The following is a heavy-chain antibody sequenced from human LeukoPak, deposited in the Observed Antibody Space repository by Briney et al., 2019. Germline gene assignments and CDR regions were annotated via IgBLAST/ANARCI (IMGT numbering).Heavy chain of an antibody. J-gene: IGHJ6*03. CDR2: IKQDGSEK. CDR1: GFTFSSYW. D-gene: IGHD3-10*01. Sequence: GGSLRLSCAASGFTFSSYWMSWVRQAPGKRLEWVANIKQDGSEKYYVDSVKGRFTISRDNAKNSLYLQMNSLRAEDTAVYYCARGYGSGSYYNLGPYYMDVWGKGTTVTVSS. V-gene: IGHV3-7*01. CDR3: ARGYGSGSYYNLGPYYMDV.